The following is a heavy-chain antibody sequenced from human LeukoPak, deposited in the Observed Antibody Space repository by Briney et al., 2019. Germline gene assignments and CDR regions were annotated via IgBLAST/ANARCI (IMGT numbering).Heavy chain of an antibody. CDR1: GFTVSSNY. D-gene: IGHD2-2*01. Sequence: GGSLRLSCAASGFTVSSNYMSWVRQAPGKGLERVSVIYSGGSTYYADSVKGRFTISRDNSKNTLYLQMNSLRAEDTAVYYCARGARYCSSTSCYLNYFDYWGQGTLVTVSS. CDR3: ARGARYCSSTSCYLNYFDY. CDR2: IYSGGST. V-gene: IGHV3-53*01. J-gene: IGHJ4*02.